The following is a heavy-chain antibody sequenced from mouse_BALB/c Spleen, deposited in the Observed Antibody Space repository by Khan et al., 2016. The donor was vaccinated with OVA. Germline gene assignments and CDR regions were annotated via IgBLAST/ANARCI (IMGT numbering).Heavy chain of an antibody. D-gene: IGHD2-2*01. V-gene: IGHV9-4*02. CDR3: ASGYGYGWYFDV. J-gene: IGHJ1*01. CDR1: GYTFTTAG. Sequence: QIQLVQSGPELKKPGETVRISCKASGYTFTTAGMQWVQKMPGKGLKWIGWINTHSGVPKYAEDFKGRFAFSWETSASTAYLQITNLKNEDTATYFCASGYGYGWYFDVWGAGTTVTVSS. CDR2: INTHSGVP.